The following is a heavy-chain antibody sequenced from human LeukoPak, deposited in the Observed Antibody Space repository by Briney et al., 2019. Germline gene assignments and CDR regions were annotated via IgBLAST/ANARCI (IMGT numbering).Heavy chain of an antibody. Sequence: SETLSLACTVSGGSISSYYWSWIRQPPGKGLEGSGYSYCSGSTNYNPPLTSRVTISVDTSKNQFSLKLSSVTAADTAVYYCARATGSDGSSALLNWGQGTLVTVP. V-gene: IGHV4-59*01. CDR2: SYCSGST. CDR1: GGSISSYY. CDR3: ARATGSDGSSALLN. D-gene: IGHD6-6*01. J-gene: IGHJ4*02.